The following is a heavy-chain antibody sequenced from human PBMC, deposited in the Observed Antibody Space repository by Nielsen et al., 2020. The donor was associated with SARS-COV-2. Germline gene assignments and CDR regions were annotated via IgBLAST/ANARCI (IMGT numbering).Heavy chain of an antibody. CDR1: EFTFSTYG. CDR3: AKDWTAIVVVPSGGVDY. D-gene: IGHD2-15*01. Sequence: EGSLRLSCAASEFTFSTYGMHWVRQAPGKGLEWVAAISYDGSNKYYVDSVKGRFTISRDNSKNTLYLQMSSLREEDTAVYYCAKDWTAIVVVPSGGVDYWGQGTLVTVSS. CDR2: ISYDGSNK. V-gene: IGHV3-30*18. J-gene: IGHJ4*02.